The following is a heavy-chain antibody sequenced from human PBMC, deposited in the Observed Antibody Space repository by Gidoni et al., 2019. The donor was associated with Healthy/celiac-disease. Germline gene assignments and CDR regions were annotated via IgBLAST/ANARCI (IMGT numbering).Heavy chain of an antibody. J-gene: IGHJ4*02. D-gene: IGHD3-10*01. V-gene: IGHV1-46*01. CDR1: GYTFTSYY. Sequence: QVQLVQSGAEVKKPGASVKVSCKASGYTFTSYYMHLVRQSPGQGLEWMGIINPSVGSTSYAHKFQGRVTMTRYTSTSTVYMELSSLRSEDTAVYYCARGSLVTPFGDYWGQGTLVTVSS. CDR3: ARGSLVTPFGDY. CDR2: INPSVGST.